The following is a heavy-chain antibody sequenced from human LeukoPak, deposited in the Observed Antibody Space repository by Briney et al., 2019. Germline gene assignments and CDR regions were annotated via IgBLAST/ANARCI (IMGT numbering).Heavy chain of an antibody. V-gene: IGHV4-39*07. CDR3: ARTYYDFWSGYSPDAFDI. CDR2: IYYSGST. J-gene: IGHJ3*02. Sequence: PSETLSLTCTVSNDSVRRSDYYWGWIRQTPGKGLEWIGSIYYSGSTYYNPSLKSRVTISVDTSKNQFSLKLSSVTAADTAVYYCARTYYDFWSGYSPDAFDIWGQGTMVTVSS. D-gene: IGHD3-3*01. CDR1: NDSVRRSDYY.